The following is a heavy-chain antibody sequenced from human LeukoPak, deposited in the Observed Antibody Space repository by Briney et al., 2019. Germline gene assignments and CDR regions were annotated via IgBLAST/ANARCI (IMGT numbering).Heavy chain of an antibody. Sequence: GATVKVSCKASGYTFTGYYMHWVTQAPGQGLECMGWINPNSGGTNYAQKFQGRVTMTRDTSISTAYMELRRLRSDDTAVYYCATRSLAGAGPVGYYYYGMDVWGQGTTVTVSS. CDR2: INPNSGGT. V-gene: IGHV1-2*03. CDR1: GYTFTGYY. CDR3: ATRSLAGAGPVGYYYYGMDV. D-gene: IGHD6-13*01. J-gene: IGHJ6*02.